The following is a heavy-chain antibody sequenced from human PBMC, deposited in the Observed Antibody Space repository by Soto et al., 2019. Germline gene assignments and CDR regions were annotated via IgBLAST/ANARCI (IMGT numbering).Heavy chain of an antibody. V-gene: IGHV3-23*01. CDR2: ISGSGGST. Sequence: PGGSLRLSCAASGFTFSSYAMSWVRQAPGKGLEWVSAISGSGGSTYYADSVKGRFTISRDNSKNTLYLQMNSLRAEDTAVYYCAKGSVPPGSYYVGNWFDPWGQGTLVTVSS. CDR1: GFTFSSYA. J-gene: IGHJ5*02. CDR3: AKGSVPPGSYYVGNWFDP. D-gene: IGHD1-26*01.